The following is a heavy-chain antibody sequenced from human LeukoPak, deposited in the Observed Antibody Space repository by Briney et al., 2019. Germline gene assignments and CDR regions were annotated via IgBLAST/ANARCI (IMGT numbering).Heavy chain of an antibody. CDR3: TRHSDSVTTDVGYGMDV. V-gene: IGHV3-73*01. CDR2: IRCKANSYAT. D-gene: IGHD4-17*01. J-gene: IGHJ6*02. Sequence: GGSLKLSCAASGFTCSGSAMHWVRQASGKGQEWVGRIRCKANSYATAYAASVKGRFTISRDDSKNTAYLQMNSLKTEDTAVYYCTRHSDSVTTDVGYGMDVWGQGTTVTVSS. CDR1: GFTCSGSA.